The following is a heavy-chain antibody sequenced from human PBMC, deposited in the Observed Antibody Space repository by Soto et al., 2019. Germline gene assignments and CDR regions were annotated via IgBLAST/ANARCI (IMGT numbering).Heavy chain of an antibody. J-gene: IGHJ6*01. CDR2: ISYDGSNK. Sequence: QVQLVESGGGVVQPGRSLRLSCAASGFTFSSYAMHWVRQAPGKGLEWVAVISYDGSNKYYADSVKGRFTISRDNSKNTLYLQMNSLRAEDTAVCYCARDHDFPYCTNGVCYTQTRVDYYYGMDVW. CDR3: ARDHDFPYCTNGVCYTQTRVDYYYGMDV. V-gene: IGHV3-30-3*01. CDR1: GFTFSSYA. D-gene: IGHD2-8*01.